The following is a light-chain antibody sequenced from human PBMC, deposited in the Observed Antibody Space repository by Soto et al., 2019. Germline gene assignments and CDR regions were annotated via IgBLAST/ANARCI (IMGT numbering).Light chain of an antibody. CDR2: DVI. Sequence: QSVLTQPASVSGSPGQSITISCTGTSSDIGGYNYVSWYQQHPGKAPKLMIYDVIHRPSGVSNRFSVSKSGNTASLTISGLQAEDEAHYYCSSYISSNTQIFGGGTKRTVL. J-gene: IGLJ2*01. CDR3: SSYISSNTQI. V-gene: IGLV2-14*03. CDR1: SSDIGGYNY.